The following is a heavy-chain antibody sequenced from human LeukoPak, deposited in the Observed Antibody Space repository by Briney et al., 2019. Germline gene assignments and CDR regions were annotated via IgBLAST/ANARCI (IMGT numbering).Heavy chain of an antibody. Sequence: ASVKVSCKASGYTFTGHAMNWLRQAPGQGLEWMGWINPNTGNPTYAQAFTGRFVFSLDTSVSTAYLQISSLNTEDTAVYYCAIDQPVAGVSNFDSWGQGTLVTVSS. J-gene: IGHJ4*02. CDR1: GYTFTGHA. CDR3: AIDQPVAGVSNFDS. V-gene: IGHV7-4-1*02. CDR2: INPNTGNP. D-gene: IGHD6-19*01.